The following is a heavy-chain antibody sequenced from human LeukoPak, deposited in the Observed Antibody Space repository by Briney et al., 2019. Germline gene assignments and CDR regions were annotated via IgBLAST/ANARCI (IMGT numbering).Heavy chain of an antibody. Sequence: GGSLRLSCAASGFTFSSYGMHWVRQAPGKGLERLAVIWYDGSNKYYADAVKGRFTISRDNSKNTLYLQMNSLRAEDTAVYYCARVSDYGDYVSAFDIWGQGTMVTVSS. CDR3: ARVSDYGDYVSAFDI. V-gene: IGHV3-33*01. CDR1: GFTFSSYG. D-gene: IGHD4-17*01. CDR2: IWYDGSNK. J-gene: IGHJ3*02.